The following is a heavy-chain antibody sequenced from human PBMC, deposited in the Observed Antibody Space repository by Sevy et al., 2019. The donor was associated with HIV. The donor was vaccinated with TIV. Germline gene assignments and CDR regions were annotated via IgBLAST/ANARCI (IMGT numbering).Heavy chain of an antibody. CDR3: ARDPDGSGSHDY. Sequence: SETLSLTCAVSGGSISSSNWWSWVRQPPGKGLEWIGEIYHSGSTNYNPSLKSRVTISVDKSKNQFLLKLSSVTAADTAVYYCARDPDGSGSHDYWGQGTLVTVSS. CDR1: GGSISSSNW. J-gene: IGHJ4*02. V-gene: IGHV4-4*02. D-gene: IGHD3-10*01. CDR2: IYHSGST.